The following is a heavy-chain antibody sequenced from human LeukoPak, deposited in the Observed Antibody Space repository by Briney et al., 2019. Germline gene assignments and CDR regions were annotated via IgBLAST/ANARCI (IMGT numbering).Heavy chain of an antibody. CDR2: IYLGDSDT. D-gene: IGHD3-10*01. V-gene: IGHV5-51*01. CDR1: GYSFTTYW. J-gene: IGHJ4*02. Sequence: GESLQISSKGSGYSFTTYWIGWVRQMPGKGLEWMGIIYLGDSDTRYSPSFQGRVTISADKSNSTAYLQWSSLRASDTAMYYCARVGGSGSYVRFDYWGQGTLVTVSS. CDR3: ARVGGSGSYVRFDY.